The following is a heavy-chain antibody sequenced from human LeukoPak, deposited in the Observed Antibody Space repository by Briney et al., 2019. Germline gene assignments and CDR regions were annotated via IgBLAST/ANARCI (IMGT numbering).Heavy chain of an antibody. D-gene: IGHD3-10*02. J-gene: IGHJ6*04. Sequence: GGSLRLSCAASGFTFSSYEMNWVRQASGKGLEWVSYISSSGSTIYYADSVKGRFTISRDNAKDSLYLQMNSLRAEDTAVYYCAELGITMIGGVWGKGTTVTISS. CDR2: ISSSGSTI. CDR3: AELGITMIGGV. V-gene: IGHV3-48*03. CDR1: GFTFSSYE.